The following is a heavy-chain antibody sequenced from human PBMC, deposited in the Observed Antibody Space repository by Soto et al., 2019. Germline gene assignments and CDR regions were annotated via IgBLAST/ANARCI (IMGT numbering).Heavy chain of an antibody. CDR3: ARDIGFADYLISFGY. CDR1: GFTFSSHA. J-gene: IGHJ4*02. V-gene: IGHV3-30-3*01. Sequence: GGSLRLSCAASGFTFSSHAMHWVRQAPGKGLEWVAVISYDGSNKYYADSVKGRFTISRDNSKNTLYLQMNSLRAEDTAVYYCARDIGFADYLISFGYWGQGTLVTVSS. D-gene: IGHD3-10*01. CDR2: ISYDGSNK.